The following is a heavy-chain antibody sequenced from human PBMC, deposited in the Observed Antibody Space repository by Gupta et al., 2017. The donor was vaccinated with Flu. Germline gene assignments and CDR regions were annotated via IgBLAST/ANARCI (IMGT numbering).Heavy chain of an antibody. CDR2: INHDGST. Sequence: RWIRQPPGKGLEWIGEINHDGSTNYNQSFKRRVTRSADTSKNQFSLKLTSVTAADTDGYYCARGGIYNGLWRGDYRNWLDPWGQGTLVTVSS. V-gene: IGHV4-34*01. D-gene: IGHD3-3*01. CDR3: ARGGIYNGLWRGDYRNWLDP. J-gene: IGHJ5*02.